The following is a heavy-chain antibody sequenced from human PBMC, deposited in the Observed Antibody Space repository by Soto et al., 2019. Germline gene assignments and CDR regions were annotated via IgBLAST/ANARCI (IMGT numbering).Heavy chain of an antibody. J-gene: IGHJ5*02. CDR3: EKGGSSWTGWFAP. CDR2: INPSSGGT. Sequence: ASVKVSCKASGYPLTAKYLHWVRQAPGQGLEWMGWINPSSGGTKEAQKFRGRVTMTRDTSISAAYMELSRLTSDDPAVYYCEKGGSSWTGWFAPGGQETLVTVS. D-gene: IGHD6-13*01. CDR1: GYPLTAKY. V-gene: IGHV1-2*02.